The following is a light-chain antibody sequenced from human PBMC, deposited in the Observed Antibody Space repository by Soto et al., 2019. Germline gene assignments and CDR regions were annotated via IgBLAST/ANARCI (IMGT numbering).Light chain of an antibody. V-gene: IGKV1-9*01. CDR3: EQFYSYSLT. J-gene: IGKJ4*01. CDR2: AAF. Sequence: DIQLTQTPSFLSASVGDRVTITCRASQDISDYLAWYQQRPGKAPKLLIYAAFTLQSGVPSRFSGSGSGTEFTLTITSLQTEDFATESGEQFYSYSLTFGLRTKVEIK. CDR1: QDISDY.